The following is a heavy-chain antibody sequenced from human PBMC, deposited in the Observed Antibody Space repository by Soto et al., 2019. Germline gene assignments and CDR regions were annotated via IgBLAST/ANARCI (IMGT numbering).Heavy chain of an antibody. CDR1: GGTFSSYA. Sequence: ASVKVSCKASGGTFSSYAISWVRQAPGQGLEWMGGIIPIFGTANYAQKFQGRVTITADKSTSTAHMELSSLRSEDTAVYYCAGITMVRGVLRDYYYGMDVWGQGTTVTISS. J-gene: IGHJ6*02. CDR3: AGITMVRGVLRDYYYGMDV. V-gene: IGHV1-69*06. CDR2: IIPIFGTA. D-gene: IGHD3-10*01.